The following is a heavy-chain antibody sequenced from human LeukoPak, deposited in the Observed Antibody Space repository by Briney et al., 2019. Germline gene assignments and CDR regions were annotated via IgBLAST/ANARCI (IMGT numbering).Heavy chain of an antibody. D-gene: IGHD5-24*01. Sequence: PGGSLRLSCAASGFTFDDYAMHWVRQAPGKGLEWVSLISWDGGSTYYADSVKGRFTISRDNSKNSLYLQMNSLRAEDTALYYCTGGVEMATILYWGQGTLVTVSS. V-gene: IGHV3-43D*03. CDR3: TGGVEMATILY. CDR2: ISWDGGST. J-gene: IGHJ4*02. CDR1: GFTFDDYA.